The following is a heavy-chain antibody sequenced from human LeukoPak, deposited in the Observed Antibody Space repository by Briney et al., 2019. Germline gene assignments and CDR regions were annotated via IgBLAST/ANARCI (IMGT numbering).Heavy chain of an antibody. CDR1: GFTFSSYW. V-gene: IGHV3-7*03. CDR3: ARRATVTPYYYYYYGMDV. D-gene: IGHD4-11*01. Sequence: GGFLRLSCAASGFTFSSYWMSWVRQAPGKGLEWVANIKQDGSEKYYVDSVKGRFTISRDNAKNSLYLQMNSLRAEDTAVYYCARRATVTPYYYYYYGMDVWGQGTTVTVSS. J-gene: IGHJ6*02. CDR2: IKQDGSEK.